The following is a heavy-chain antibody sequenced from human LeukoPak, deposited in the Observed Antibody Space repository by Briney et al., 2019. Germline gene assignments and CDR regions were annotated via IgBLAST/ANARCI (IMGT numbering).Heavy chain of an antibody. Sequence: GGSLRLSSAASGFTFDDYAMHWVRQAPGKGLEWVSGISWNSGSIGYADSVKGRFTISRDNAKNSLYLQMNSLRAEDTALYYCAKDPAEEMATINYFDYWGQGTLVTVSS. CDR2: ISWNSGSI. CDR1: GFTFDDYA. CDR3: AKDPAEEMATINYFDY. V-gene: IGHV3-9*01. D-gene: IGHD5-24*01. J-gene: IGHJ4*02.